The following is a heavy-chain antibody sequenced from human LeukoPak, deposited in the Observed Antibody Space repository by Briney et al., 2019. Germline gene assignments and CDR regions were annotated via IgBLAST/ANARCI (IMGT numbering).Heavy chain of an antibody. CDR3: ATHKLYCSSTSCYDNWFDP. Sequence: PSETLSLTCTVSGGSISSSSYYWGWIRQPPGKGLEWIGSIYHSGSTYYNPSLKSRVTISVDTSKNQFSLKLSSVTAADTAVYYCATHKLYCSSTSCYDNWFDPWGQGTLVTVSS. D-gene: IGHD2-2*01. CDR1: GGSISSSSYY. CDR2: IYHSGST. V-gene: IGHV4-39*07. J-gene: IGHJ5*02.